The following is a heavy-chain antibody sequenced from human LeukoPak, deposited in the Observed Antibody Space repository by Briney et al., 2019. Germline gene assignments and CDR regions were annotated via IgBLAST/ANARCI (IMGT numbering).Heavy chain of an antibody. CDR3: ARGPSHSSCYYYYFDY. CDR2: LKQDGSVI. Sequence: GGSLRLSCAASGFTFSSYEMNWVRQAPGKGLEWVANLKQDGSVIWYVDSVKGRFTISRDNAQNSLYLQMNSLRAEDTAVYYCARGPSHSSCYYYYFDYWGQGTLVTVSS. D-gene: IGHD3-22*01. V-gene: IGHV3-7*01. CDR1: GFTFSSYE. J-gene: IGHJ4*02.